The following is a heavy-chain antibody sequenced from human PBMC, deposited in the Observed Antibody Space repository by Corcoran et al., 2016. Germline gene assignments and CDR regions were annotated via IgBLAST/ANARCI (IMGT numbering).Heavy chain of an antibody. V-gene: IGHV3-30*18. CDR3: AKGSGYVGDFDY. CDR1: GFTFSSYG. J-gene: IGHJ4*02. Sequence: QVQLVESGGGVVQPGRSLRLSCAASGFTFSSYGMHWVRQAPGKGLEWVAVISYDGSNKYYADSVKGRFTISRDNSKNTLYLQMNSLRAEDTAVYDCAKGSGYVGDFDYWGQGTLVTVSS. CDR2: ISYDGSNK. D-gene: IGHD5-12*01.